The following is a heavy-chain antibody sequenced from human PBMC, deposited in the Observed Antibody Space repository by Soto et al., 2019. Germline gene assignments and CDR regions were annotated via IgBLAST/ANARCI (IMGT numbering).Heavy chain of an antibody. CDR2: INGGDDTT. CDR3: DKVPCEGSGTWAGLGMDD. D-gene: IGHD3-10*01. J-gene: IGHJ6*02. CDR1: GFTFSSHA. V-gene: IGHV3-23*01. Sequence: EVQLLESGGDLVQLGGSLRLSCAASGFTFSSHAMNWVRQAPGKGLEWVSSINGGDDTTYYLYADSVKGRFSISRDNSKKTLYLQMNSLRVEDTDIYYCDKVPCEGSGTWAGLGMDDWGQGTTVTVSS.